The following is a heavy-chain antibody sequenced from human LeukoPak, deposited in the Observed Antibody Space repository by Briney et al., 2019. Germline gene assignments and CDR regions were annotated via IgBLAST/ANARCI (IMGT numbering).Heavy chain of an antibody. V-gene: IGHV1-46*01. D-gene: IGHD4-23*01. CDR3: ARYVVGGGLDP. CDR2: INPSCGST. J-gene: IGHJ5*02. Sequence: ASLKVSCKASGYTFTSYYMHWVRQAPGQGLELIGIINPSCGSTSYAQKFQGRVTMTRDTSKSTVYMELSSLISEGTAVYYCARYVVGGGLDPWGKGTLVTVSS. CDR1: GYTFTSYY.